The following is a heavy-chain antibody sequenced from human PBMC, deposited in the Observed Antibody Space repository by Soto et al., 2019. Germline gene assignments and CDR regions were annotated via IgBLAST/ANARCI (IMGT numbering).Heavy chain of an antibody. J-gene: IGHJ4*02. CDR3: AKDGTGGSFDY. CDR1: GFTFSSYG. Sequence: QVQLVESGGGVVQPGRSLRLSCAASGFTFSSYGMHWVRQAPGKGLEWVAVISDDGSNKYYADSVKGRFTISRDNSKNTRYLQMNSLRAEDTAVYYCAKDGTGGSFDYWGQGTLVTVSS. CDR2: ISDDGSNK. D-gene: IGHD7-27*01. V-gene: IGHV3-30*18.